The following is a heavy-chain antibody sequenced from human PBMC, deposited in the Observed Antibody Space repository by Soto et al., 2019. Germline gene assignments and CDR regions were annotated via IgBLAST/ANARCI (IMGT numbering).Heavy chain of an antibody. CDR1: GFTFSSYS. CDR2: ISSSSSTI. CDR3: ASQGPAAINGGYYYYGMDV. Sequence: EVQLVESGGGLVQPGGSLRLSCAASGFTFSSYSMNWVRQAPGKGLEWVSYISSSSSTIYYADSVKGRFTISRDNAKNSLYLQMNSLRDRDKAVYYCASQGPAAINGGYYYYGMDVWGQGTTVTVSS. J-gene: IGHJ6*02. V-gene: IGHV3-48*02. D-gene: IGHD2-2*02.